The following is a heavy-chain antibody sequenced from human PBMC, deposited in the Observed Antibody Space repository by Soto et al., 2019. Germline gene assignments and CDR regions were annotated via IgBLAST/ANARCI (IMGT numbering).Heavy chain of an antibody. Sequence: QVQLMESGGGVVQPGGSLRLSYVTSGFTFSRYSMHWFRQAPGKGLEWVAVTSSDGGTKFYADSVKGRFTVSRDNCKNSLYLQMNSLRPEDTAVYYCAREVVLTEWYFDNWGQGILVTVSS. J-gene: IGHJ4*02. CDR3: AREVVLTEWYFDN. V-gene: IGHV3-30-3*01. D-gene: IGHD2-21*01. CDR2: TSSDGGTK. CDR1: GFTFSRYS.